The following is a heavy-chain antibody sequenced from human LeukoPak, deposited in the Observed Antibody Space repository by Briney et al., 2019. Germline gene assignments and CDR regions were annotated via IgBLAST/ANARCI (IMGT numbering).Heavy chain of an antibody. V-gene: IGHV3-30*02. CDR3: ARGSNYDYVWGSYRHDY. Sequence: GGSLRLSCAASGFTFSSYGMHWVRQAPGKGLEWVAFIPYDGSNKYQADSLKGRFTISRDNSNNTLYLQMGSLRAEDMAVYYCARGSNYDYVWGSYRHDYWGQGTLVTVSS. CDR2: IPYDGSNK. J-gene: IGHJ4*02. D-gene: IGHD3-16*02. CDR1: GFTFSSYG.